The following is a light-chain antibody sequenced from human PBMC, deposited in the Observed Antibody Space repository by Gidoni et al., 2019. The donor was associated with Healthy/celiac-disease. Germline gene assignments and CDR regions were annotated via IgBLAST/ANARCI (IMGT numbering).Light chain of an antibody. Sequence: QSALTQPASVSGSPGQSITSSCTGTSSDVGSYNLVSWYQQHPGKAPKLMIYEGSKRPSGVSNRFSGSKSGNMASLPISVLQAEDAADYYCCSYAGSSTLVFGGGTKLTVL. J-gene: IGLJ2*01. CDR3: CSYAGSSTLV. CDR2: EGS. V-gene: IGLV2-23*01. CDR1: SSDVGSYNL.